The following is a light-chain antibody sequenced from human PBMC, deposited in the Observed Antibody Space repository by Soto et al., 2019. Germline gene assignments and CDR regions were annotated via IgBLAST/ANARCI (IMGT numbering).Light chain of an antibody. CDR3: CSYAGGRSPYV. V-gene: IGLV2-23*02. CDR1: TSDVGSYDL. Sequence: QSVLTQPASVSGSPGQSITVSCTGTTSDVGSYDLVSWYQQHPGKAPKIMIYEVSKRPSGDSNRFSGSKSGNTASLTISGLQAEDEADYYCCSYAGGRSPYVFETGTKVTVL. J-gene: IGLJ1*01. CDR2: EVS.